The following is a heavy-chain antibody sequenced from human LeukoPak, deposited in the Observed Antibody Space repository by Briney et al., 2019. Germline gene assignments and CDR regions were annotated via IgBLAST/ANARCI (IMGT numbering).Heavy chain of an antibody. CDR2: IIPIFGTA. Sequence: SVKVSCKASGGTFSSYAISWVRQAPGQGLEWMGGIIPIFGTANYAQKFQGRVTITADESTSTAYMELRSLRSDDTAVYYCAREHDSSGYYPFDYWGQGTLVTVSS. V-gene: IGHV1-69*13. J-gene: IGHJ4*02. CDR3: AREHDSSGYYPFDY. D-gene: IGHD3-22*01. CDR1: GGTFSSYA.